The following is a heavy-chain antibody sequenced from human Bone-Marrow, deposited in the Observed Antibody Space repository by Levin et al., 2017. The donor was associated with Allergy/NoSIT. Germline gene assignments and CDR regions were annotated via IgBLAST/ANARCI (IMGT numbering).Heavy chain of an antibody. CDR3: ARDRDYYDSSGYDIDYYGMDV. CDR2: IYSSGNT. Sequence: SETLSLTCTVSGASISSNDYYWSWIRQPPGKGLEWIGYIYSSGNTHYNPSLKSRVTMSLDASKNQISLKLNSVTAADTAVYYCARDRDYYDSSGYDIDYYGMDVWGQGTTVTVSS. J-gene: IGHJ6*02. V-gene: IGHV4-30-4*01. CDR1: GASISSNDYY. D-gene: IGHD3-22*01.